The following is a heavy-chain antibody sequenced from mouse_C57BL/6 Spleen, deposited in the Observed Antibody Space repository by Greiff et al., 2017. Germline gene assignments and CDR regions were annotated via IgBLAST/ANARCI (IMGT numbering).Heavy chain of an antibody. CDR2: IWSGGST. V-gene: IGHV2-2*01. J-gene: IGHJ2*01. D-gene: IGHD4-1*01. CDR1: GFSLTSYG. CDR3: AREAGTRLDY. Sequence: QVQLQQSGPGLVQPSQSLSITCTVSGFSLTSYGVHWVRQSPGKGLEWLGVIWSGGSTDYNAAFISRLSISKDNSKSQVFFKMNSLQVDDTAIYYCAREAGTRLDYWGQGTTLTVSS.